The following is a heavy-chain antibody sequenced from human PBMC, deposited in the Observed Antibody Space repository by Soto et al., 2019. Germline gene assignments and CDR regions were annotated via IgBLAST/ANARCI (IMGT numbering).Heavy chain of an antibody. CDR2: MNPNSGNT. CDR3: ARGGDGYNYYYYGMDV. D-gene: IGHD5-12*01. Sequence: ASVKVSCKASGYTFTSYDINWVRQATGQGLEWMGWMNPNSGNTGYAQKFQGRVTMTRNTSISTAYMELSSLRSEDTAVYYCARGGDGYNYYYYGMDVWGQGTTVTVSS. CDR1: GYTFTSYD. J-gene: IGHJ6*02. V-gene: IGHV1-8*01.